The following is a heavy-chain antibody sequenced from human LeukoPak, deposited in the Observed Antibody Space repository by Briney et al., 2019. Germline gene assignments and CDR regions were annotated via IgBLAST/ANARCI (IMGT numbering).Heavy chain of an antibody. J-gene: IGHJ5*02. CDR3: ARLGRPYSGSVSWFDP. V-gene: IGHV5-51*01. D-gene: IGHD1-26*01. Sequence: GESLKISCKGSGYSFTSYWIGWVRQMPGKGLEWMGIIYPGDSDARYSPSFQGQVTISADKSISTAYLQWSSLKASDTAMYYCARLGRPYSGSVSWFDPWGQGTLVTVSS. CDR1: GYSFTSYW. CDR2: IYPGDSDA.